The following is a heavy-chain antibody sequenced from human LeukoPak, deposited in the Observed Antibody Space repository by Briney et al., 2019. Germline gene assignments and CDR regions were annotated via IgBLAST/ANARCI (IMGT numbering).Heavy chain of an antibody. CDR1: GYTFTGYY. D-gene: IGHD3-10*01. V-gene: IGHV1-2*02. J-gene: IGHJ4*02. CDR2: INPNSGGT. Sequence: ASVKVSCKASGYTFTGYYMHWVRQAPGQGLEWMGWINPNSGGTNYAQKFQGRVTMTRDTSISTAYMELSRLRSDDTAVYYCARDRGPSMVRGVIIDDSYYFDYRGQGTLVTVSS. CDR3: ARDRGPSMVRGVIIDDSYYFDY.